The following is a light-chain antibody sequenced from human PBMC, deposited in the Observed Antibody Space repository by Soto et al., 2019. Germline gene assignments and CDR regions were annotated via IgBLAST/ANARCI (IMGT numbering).Light chain of an antibody. Sequence: DIQMTQSPSALSASVGARVTITCRASQSIRNFLAWYQQKPGKAPQLLIYDASILETGVPSRFSGSGSGTEFTLTISSLQPDDFATYYCQQYDSYWTFGQGTRVDIK. CDR1: QSIRNF. CDR3: QQYDSYWT. V-gene: IGKV1-5*01. J-gene: IGKJ1*01. CDR2: DAS.